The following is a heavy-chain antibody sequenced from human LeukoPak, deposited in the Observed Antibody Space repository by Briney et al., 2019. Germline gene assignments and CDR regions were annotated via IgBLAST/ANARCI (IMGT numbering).Heavy chain of an antibody. V-gene: IGHV3-48*01. CDR2: ISSSGTK. J-gene: IGHJ4*02. CDR1: GFIVNTYN. Sequence: PGGSLRLSCSASGFIVNTYNMNWVRQAPGKGLEWVSCISSSGTKYYADSVKGRFTTSRDNGKSSLFLEMNSLRAEDTAVYYCATDRSIGEAGDSCWGQGIPVTVSS. CDR3: ATDRSIGEAGDSC. D-gene: IGHD6-13*01.